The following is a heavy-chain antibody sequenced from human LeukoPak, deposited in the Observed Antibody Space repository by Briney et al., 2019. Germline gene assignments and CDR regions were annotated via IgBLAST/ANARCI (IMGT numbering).Heavy chain of an antibody. D-gene: IGHD3-3*01. CDR2: ISGSGGST. CDR3: AKDTESYDFWSGVFDY. J-gene: IGHJ4*02. Sequence: GRSLRLSCAASGFTFSSYAMSWVRQAPGKGLEWVSAISGSGGSTYYADSVKGRFTISRDNSKNTLYLQMNSLRAEDTAVYYCAKDTESYDFWSGVFDYWGQGTLVTVSS. CDR1: GFTFSSYA. V-gene: IGHV3-23*01.